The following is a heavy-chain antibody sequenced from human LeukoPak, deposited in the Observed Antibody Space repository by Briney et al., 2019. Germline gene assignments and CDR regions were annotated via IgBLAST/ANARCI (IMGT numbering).Heavy chain of an antibody. CDR3: ARGSHFDY. Sequence: SETLSLTCTVSGGSISSSSYYWSWIRQPPGKGLEWIGYIYYSGSTNYNPSLKSRVTISVDTSKNQFSLKLSSVTAADTAVYYCARGSHFDYWGQGTLVTVSS. CDR2: IYYSGST. CDR1: GGSISSSSYY. J-gene: IGHJ4*02. V-gene: IGHV4-61*01.